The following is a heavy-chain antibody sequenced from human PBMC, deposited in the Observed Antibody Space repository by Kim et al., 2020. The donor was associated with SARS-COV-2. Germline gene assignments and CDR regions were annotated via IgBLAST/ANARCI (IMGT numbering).Heavy chain of an antibody. CDR2: ISGSGGST. Sequence: GGSLRLSCAASGFTFSSYAMSWVRQAPGKGLEWVSAISGSGGSTYYADSVKGRFTISRDNSKNTLYLQMNSLRAEDTAVYYCAKARMRAAAGRFYYGMDVWGQGTTVTVSS. CDR3: AKARMRAAAGRFYYGMDV. J-gene: IGHJ6*02. CDR1: GFTFSSYA. V-gene: IGHV3-23*01. D-gene: IGHD6-13*01.